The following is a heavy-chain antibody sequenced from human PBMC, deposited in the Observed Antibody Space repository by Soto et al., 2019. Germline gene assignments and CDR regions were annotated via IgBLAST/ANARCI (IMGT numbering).Heavy chain of an antibody. CDR2: IYPGDSDT. CDR1: GYSFTSYW. CDR3: ARQDSSGWSALDDAFDI. V-gene: IGHV5-51*01. J-gene: IGHJ3*02. Sequence: PGESRKISCKGSGYSFTSYWIGWVRQMPGKGLECMGIIYPGDSDTRYSPSFQGQVTISADNSISTAYLQWSSLKASDTAMYYCARQDSSGWSALDDAFDIWGQGTMVTVSS. D-gene: IGHD6-19*01.